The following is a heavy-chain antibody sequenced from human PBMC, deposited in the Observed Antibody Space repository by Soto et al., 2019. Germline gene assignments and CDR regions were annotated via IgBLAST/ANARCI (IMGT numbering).Heavy chain of an antibody. CDR2: IKADGSEK. CDR1: GFTFSDYW. V-gene: IGHV3-7*04. Sequence: EVQLVESGGGLVQPGGSLRLSCAASGFTFSDYWMNWLRQAPGKGLEWMANIKADGSEKYYVDSVRGRFTISRDNAKNSLYLRMNSLRAEDTAVYYCARGTVTPGLDYWGQGTLVTVSS. D-gene: IGHD4-17*01. CDR3: ARGTVTPGLDY. J-gene: IGHJ4*02.